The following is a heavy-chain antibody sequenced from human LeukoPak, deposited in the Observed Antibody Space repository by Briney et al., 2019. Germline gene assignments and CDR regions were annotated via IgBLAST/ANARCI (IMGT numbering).Heavy chain of an antibody. D-gene: IGHD6-13*01. V-gene: IGHV3-21*01. Sequence: GGSLRLSCAASGLTFSSYSMNWVRQAPGKGLEWVSSISSSSSYIYYADSVKGRFTISRDNAKNSLYLQMNSLRAEDTAVYYCARAAGQLDDYWGQGTLVTVSS. CDR1: GLTFSSYS. CDR3: ARAAGQLDDY. J-gene: IGHJ4*02. CDR2: ISSSSSYI.